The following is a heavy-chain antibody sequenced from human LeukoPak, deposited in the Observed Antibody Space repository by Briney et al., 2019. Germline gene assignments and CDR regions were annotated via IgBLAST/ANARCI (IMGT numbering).Heavy chain of an antibody. Sequence: GESLKISCKVSGYGLTNFWINWVRQMPGKGLGWMGRIDPSDSYSNYNPSFQGHVSLSADKSTTTAYLQWSSLKASDTAIYYCVTDYGDYFDYWGQGTLVIVSS. CDR3: VTDYGDYFDY. CDR1: GYGLTNFW. D-gene: IGHD4-17*01. CDR2: IDPSDSYS. V-gene: IGHV5-10-1*01. J-gene: IGHJ4*02.